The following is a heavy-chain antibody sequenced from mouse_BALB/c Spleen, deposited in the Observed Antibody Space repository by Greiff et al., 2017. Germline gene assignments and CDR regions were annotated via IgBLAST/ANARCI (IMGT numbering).Heavy chain of an antibody. J-gene: IGHJ1*01. V-gene: IGHV5-6-5*01. CDR1: GFTFSSYA. Sequence: VQLKESGGGLVKPGGSLKLSCAASGFTFSSYAMSWVRQTPEKRLEWVASISSGGSTYYPDSVKGRFTISRDNARNILYLQMSSLRSEDTAMYYCARGGPYGSTPWYFDVWGAGTTVTVSS. CDR3: ARGGPYGSTPWYFDV. D-gene: IGHD1-1*01. CDR2: ISSGGST.